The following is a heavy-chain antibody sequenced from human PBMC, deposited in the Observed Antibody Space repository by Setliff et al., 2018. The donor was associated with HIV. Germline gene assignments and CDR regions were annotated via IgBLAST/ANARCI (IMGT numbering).Heavy chain of an antibody. CDR1: GFTFSDYY. CDR3: ARGPSYYYDSSGHYFDS. V-gene: IGHV3-11*01. J-gene: IGHJ4*02. D-gene: IGHD3-22*01. Sequence: PGGSLRLSCAASGFTFSDYYLHWIRQAPGKGLEWVSCITSSGRTTYYADSVKGRFTISRDNAKSSLFLQMNSLRADDTALYYCARGPSYYYDSSGHYFDSWGQGTLVTVSS. CDR2: ITSSGRTT.